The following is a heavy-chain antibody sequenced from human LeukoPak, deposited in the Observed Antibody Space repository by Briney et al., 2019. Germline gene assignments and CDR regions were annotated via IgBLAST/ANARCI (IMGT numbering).Heavy chain of an antibody. CDR3: ARDEYCSGGSCYPDAFDI. CDR1: GGTFSSYA. CDR2: IIPIFGTA. V-gene: IGHV1-69*13. D-gene: IGHD2-15*01. J-gene: IGHJ3*02. Sequence: GASVKVSCKASGGTFSSYAISWARQAPGQGLEWMGGIIPIFGTANYAQKFQGRVTITADESTSTAYMELSSLRSEDTAVYYCARDEYCSGGSCYPDAFDIWGQGTMVTVSS.